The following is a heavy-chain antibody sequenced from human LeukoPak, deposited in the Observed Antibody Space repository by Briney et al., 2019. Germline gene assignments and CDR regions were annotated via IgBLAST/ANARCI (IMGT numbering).Heavy chain of an antibody. V-gene: IGHV1-69*06. CDR1: GGTFSSYA. CDR2: IIPIFGTA. J-gene: IGHJ6*02. Sequence: GASVKVSCKASGGTFSSYAISWVRQAPGQGLEWMGGIIPIFGTANYAQKFQGRVTITADKPTSTAYMELSSLRSEDTAVYYCARDGGGGSKYYYYYYGMDVWGQGTTVTVSS. D-gene: IGHD2-15*01. CDR3: ARDGGGGSKYYYYYYGMDV.